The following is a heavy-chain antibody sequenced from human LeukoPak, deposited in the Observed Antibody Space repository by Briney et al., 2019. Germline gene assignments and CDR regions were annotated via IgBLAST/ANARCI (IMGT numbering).Heavy chain of an antibody. CDR3: ARVSRSGSLDMHFDI. Sequence: PGGSLRLSCAASGFTVSSNYMSWVRQAPGKGLGWVSVIYSGGSTYYADSVKGRFTISRDNSKNTLYLQTNSLRAEDTALYYCARVSRSGSLDMHFDIWGQGTMVTVSS. V-gene: IGHV3-66*01. CDR1: GFTVSSNY. J-gene: IGHJ3*02. CDR2: IYSGGST. D-gene: IGHD1-26*01.